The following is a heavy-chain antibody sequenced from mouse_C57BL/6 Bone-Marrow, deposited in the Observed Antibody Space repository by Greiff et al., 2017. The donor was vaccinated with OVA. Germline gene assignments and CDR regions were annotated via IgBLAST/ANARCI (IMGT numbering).Heavy chain of an antibody. Sequence: QVQLQQSGAELVRPGASVTLSCKASGYTFTDYEMHWVKQTPVHGLEWIGAIDPETGGTAYNQKFKGKAILTADKSSSTAYMVLRSLTSEDSAVYYCTRTGSTYYFDDWGQGTTLTVSS. V-gene: IGHV1-15*01. CDR3: TRTGSTYYFDD. CDR1: GYTFTDYE. J-gene: IGHJ2*01. D-gene: IGHD1-1*01. CDR2: IDPETGGT.